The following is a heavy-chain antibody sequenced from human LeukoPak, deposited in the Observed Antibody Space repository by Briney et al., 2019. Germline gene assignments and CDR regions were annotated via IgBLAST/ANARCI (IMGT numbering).Heavy chain of an antibody. CDR2: TIPIFGTA. Sequence: GASVKVSCKASGGTFSSYAISWVRQAPGQGLEWMGGTIPIFGTANYAQKFQGRVTITADESTSTAYMELSSLRSEDTAVYYCARDSAGYSSSSLYFDYWGQGTLVTVSS. J-gene: IGHJ4*02. V-gene: IGHV1-69*13. CDR1: GGTFSSYA. D-gene: IGHD6-6*01. CDR3: ARDSAGYSSSSLYFDY.